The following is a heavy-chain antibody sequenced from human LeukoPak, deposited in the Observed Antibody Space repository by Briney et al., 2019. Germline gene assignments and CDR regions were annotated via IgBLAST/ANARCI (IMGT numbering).Heavy chain of an antibody. V-gene: IGHV3-7*01. CDR3: ARDGSKSCSGGSCYLTWFDP. D-gene: IGHD2-15*01. CDR2: INQDGSEE. Sequence: GGSLRLSCGASGFSFSDYWMTWVRQAPGKGLEWVANINQDGSEEYYVASVKGRFTISRDNAKNSLYLQMTSLRAEETAVYYCARDGSKSCSGGSCYLTWFDPWGQGPVVTVSS. J-gene: IGHJ5*02. CDR1: GFSFSDYW.